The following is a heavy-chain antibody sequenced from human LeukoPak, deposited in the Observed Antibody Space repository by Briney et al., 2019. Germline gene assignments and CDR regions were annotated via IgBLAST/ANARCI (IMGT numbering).Heavy chain of an antibody. Sequence: ASVRASCKAAGYTFTAYYMHWVGQAPGQGLEWVGWIKPNSVGANYPQTFQGRVTMTRDTSISPANIELSRLRSDDTAVYYCARAAYSSGWYDPRHYFDYWGQGTLVTVSS. CDR1: GYTFTAYY. CDR3: ARAAYSSGWYDPRHYFDY. D-gene: IGHD6-19*01. CDR2: IKPNSVGA. V-gene: IGHV1-2*02. J-gene: IGHJ4*02.